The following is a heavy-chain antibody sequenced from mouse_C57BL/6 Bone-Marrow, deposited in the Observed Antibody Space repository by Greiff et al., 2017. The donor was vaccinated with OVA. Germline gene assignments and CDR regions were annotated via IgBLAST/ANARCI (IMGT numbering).Heavy chain of an antibody. CDR3: ARYAYYLDY. V-gene: IGHV1-18*01. CDR2: INPNNGGT. J-gene: IGHJ2*01. CDR1: GYTFTDYN. Sequence: EVQLQQSGPELVKPGASVKIPCKASGYTFTDYNMDWVKQSHGKSLEWIGDINPNNGGTTYNQKFKGKATLTVDKSSSTAYMELRSLTSEDTAVYYCARYAYYLDYWGQGTTLTVSS.